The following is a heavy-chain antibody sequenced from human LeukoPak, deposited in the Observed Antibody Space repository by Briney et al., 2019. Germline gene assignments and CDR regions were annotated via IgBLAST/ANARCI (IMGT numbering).Heavy chain of an antibody. Sequence: GRSLRLSCAASGFTFSSYGMHWVRQAPGKGLKWVAVIWYGGSNKYYADSVKGRFTISRDNSKNTLYLQMNSLRAEDTAVYYCAKDDGIAAAGLDYWGQGTLVTVSS. J-gene: IGHJ4*02. CDR3: AKDDGIAAAGLDY. D-gene: IGHD6-13*01. V-gene: IGHV3-30*18. CDR2: IWYGGSNK. CDR1: GFTFSSYG.